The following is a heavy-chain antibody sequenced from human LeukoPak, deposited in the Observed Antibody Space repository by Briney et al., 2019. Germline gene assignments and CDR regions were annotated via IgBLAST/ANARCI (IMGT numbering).Heavy chain of an antibody. CDR3: TRVAQSGPTGWFDP. D-gene: IGHD1-1*01. V-gene: IGHV3-21*01. Sequence: GGSLRLSCAASGFTFSSYSMDWVRQAPGKGLEWVSSISSTGSYIYYADSVKGRFTISRDNPGNVVYLQMDSLRAEDTAVYYCTRVAQSGPTGWFDPWGQGTLVTVSS. J-gene: IGHJ5*02. CDR1: GFTFSSYS. CDR2: ISSTGSYI.